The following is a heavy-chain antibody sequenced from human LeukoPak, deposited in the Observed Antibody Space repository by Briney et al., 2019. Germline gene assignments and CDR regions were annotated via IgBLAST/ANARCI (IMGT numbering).Heavy chain of an antibody. D-gene: IGHD1-7*01. V-gene: IGHV3-33*01. Sequence: GGSLRLSCAASGFTFSSYGMNWVRQAPGKGLEWVAVIWSDGSNKYYADSVKGRFTISRDNSKNTLYLQMNSLRAEDTAVYYCARDRGNWNYVAYGMDVWGQGTTVTVSS. CDR1: GFTFSSYG. J-gene: IGHJ6*02. CDR2: IWSDGSNK. CDR3: ARDRGNWNYVAYGMDV.